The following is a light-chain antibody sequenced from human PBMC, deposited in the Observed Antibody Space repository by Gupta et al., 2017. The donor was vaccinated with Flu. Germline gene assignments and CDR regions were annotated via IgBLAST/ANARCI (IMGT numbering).Light chain of an antibody. Sequence: QSALTQPASVSGSPGQSITISCTGTSGDIGDYNFVSWYQQHPGKAPKLIIYEVNNRPSGVSDRFSGSKSGNTASLTVSGLQAEDEADYYCSSFAKDRGLSVIFGGGTKLTVL. J-gene: IGLJ2*01. CDR1: SGDIGDYNF. CDR2: EVN. V-gene: IGLV2-14*01. CDR3: SSFAKDRGLSVI.